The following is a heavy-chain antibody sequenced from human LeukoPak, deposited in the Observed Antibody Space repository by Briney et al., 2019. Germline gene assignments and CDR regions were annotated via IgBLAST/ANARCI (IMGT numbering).Heavy chain of an antibody. V-gene: IGHV3-48*04. Sequence: GVSLRLYCAASGFTCSSYSMKWVPQAPGKGRVGVSYICSSSSTITYAGSVKGRFTISRDTPTNSMCLQMNSLRAEHTAVYYCARAGLNWAFDYWGQGTLVTVSS. CDR2: ICSSSSTI. J-gene: IGHJ4*02. CDR1: GFTCSSYS. D-gene: IGHD7-27*01. CDR3: ARAGLNWAFDY.